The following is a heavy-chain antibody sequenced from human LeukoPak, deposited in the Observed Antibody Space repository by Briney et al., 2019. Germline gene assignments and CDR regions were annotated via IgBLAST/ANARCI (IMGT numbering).Heavy chain of an antibody. D-gene: IGHD3-10*01. CDR3: ATDGGLWLGPVQTDAFDI. CDR2: IYSGGST. CDR1: GFTVSSNY. V-gene: IGHV3-66*01. Sequence: PGGSLRLSCAASGFTVSSNYMSWVRQAPGKGLEWVSVIYSGGSTYYADSVKGRFTISRDNSKNTLYLQMNSLRAEDTAVYYCATDGGLWLGPVQTDAFDIWGQGTMVTVSS. J-gene: IGHJ3*02.